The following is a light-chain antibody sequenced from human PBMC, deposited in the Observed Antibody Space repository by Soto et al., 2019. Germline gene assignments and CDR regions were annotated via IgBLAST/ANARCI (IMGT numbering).Light chain of an antibody. V-gene: IGKV1-5*03. CDR2: KAS. CDR3: QQYDVYST. J-gene: IGKJ1*01. Sequence: SQMTQSPSSLSASVGDRVTITCRASQSISSWLAWYQQKPGKAPKLLIYKASTLQSGVPSRFRGSGYGTDFTLTISRLQPDDSATYYCQQYDVYSTFGQGTKV. CDR1: QSISSW.